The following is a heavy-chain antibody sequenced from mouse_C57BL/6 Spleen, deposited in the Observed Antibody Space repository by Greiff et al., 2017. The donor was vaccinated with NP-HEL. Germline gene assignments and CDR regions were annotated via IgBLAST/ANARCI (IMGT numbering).Heavy chain of an antibody. Sequence: VQLQQSGPELVKPGASVKISCKASGYSFTGYYMNWVKQSPEKSLEWIGEINPSTGGTTYNQKFKAKATLTVDKSSSTAYMQLKSLTSEDSAVYYCAMNYYGSSPYYFDYWGQGTTLTVSS. CDR1: GYSFTGYY. J-gene: IGHJ2*01. D-gene: IGHD1-1*01. CDR2: INPSTGGT. CDR3: AMNYYGSSPYYFDY. V-gene: IGHV1-42*01.